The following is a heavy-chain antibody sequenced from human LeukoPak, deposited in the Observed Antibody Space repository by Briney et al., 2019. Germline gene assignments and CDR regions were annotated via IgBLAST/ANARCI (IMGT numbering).Heavy chain of an antibody. CDR1: SYTFTSYG. D-gene: IGHD6-13*01. J-gene: IGHJ3*02. Sequence: ASVKVSCKASSYTFTSYGISWVRQAPGQGLEWMGWISAYNGNTNYAQKLQGRVTMTTDTSTSTAYMELRSLRSDDTAVYYCARDLQQLVGGEAFDIWGQGTMVTVSS. CDR3: ARDLQQLVGGEAFDI. V-gene: IGHV1-18*01. CDR2: ISAYNGNT.